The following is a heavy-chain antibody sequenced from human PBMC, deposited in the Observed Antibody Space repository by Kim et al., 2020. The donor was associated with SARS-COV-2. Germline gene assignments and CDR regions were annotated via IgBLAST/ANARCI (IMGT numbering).Heavy chain of an antibody. CDR3: ARGSLRAFYYYYYMDV. CDR1: GFTFSSYT. V-gene: IGHV3-64*01. J-gene: IGHJ6*03. CDR2: ISSNGGST. Sequence: GGSLRLSCVASGFTFSSYTMYWVRQAPGKGLEYVSGISSNGGSTYYANSVKGRFTISRDNSKNTLFLQMGSLRAEDMAVYYCARGSLRAFYYYYYMDVWGKGTTVNVSS. D-gene: IGHD3-10*01.